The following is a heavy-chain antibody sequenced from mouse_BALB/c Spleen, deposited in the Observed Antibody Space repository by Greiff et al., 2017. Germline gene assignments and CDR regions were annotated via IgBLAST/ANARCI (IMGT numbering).Heavy chain of an antibody. CDR1: GYTFTSYW. CDR2: INPSTGYT. V-gene: IGHV1-7*01. J-gene: IGHJ2*01. CDR3: ARSPYGNYVGY. Sequence: QVQLQQSGAELAKPGASVKMSCKASGYTFTSYWMHWVKQRPGQGLEWIGYINPSTGYTEYNQKFKDKATLTADKSSSTAYMQLSSLTSEDSAVYYCARSPYGNYVGYWGQGTTLTVSS. D-gene: IGHD2-10*02.